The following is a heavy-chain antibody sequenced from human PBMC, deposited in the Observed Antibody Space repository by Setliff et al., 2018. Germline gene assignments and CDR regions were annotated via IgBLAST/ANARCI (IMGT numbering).Heavy chain of an antibody. Sequence: SETLSLTCNVSGGSISSSTHYWGWIRQPPGKGLEWIGGIYYTGSTYYNPSLKSRVTISADKSKNQFSLKLSSVTAADTAVYYCATPRSHLFGSGSYYDYWGQGTLVTVS. D-gene: IGHD3-10*01. J-gene: IGHJ4*01. CDR3: ATPRSHLFGSGSYYDY. CDR2: IYYTGST. V-gene: IGHV4-39*01. CDR1: GGSISSSTHY.